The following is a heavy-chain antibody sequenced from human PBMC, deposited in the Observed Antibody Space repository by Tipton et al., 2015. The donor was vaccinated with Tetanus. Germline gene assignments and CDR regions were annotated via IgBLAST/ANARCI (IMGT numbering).Heavy chain of an antibody. J-gene: IGHJ4*02. D-gene: IGHD1-1*01. Sequence: SPRLSCAASGFTFNNYAMSWVRQAPGKGLEWVASITGSGGTTFYPESLRGRFTISRDNSNNTVFLHLSSLRVEDTAVYYCAQREESLSQKLCWGQGTLVTVSS. V-gene: IGHV3-23*01. CDR3: AQREESLSQKLC. CDR2: ITGSGGTT. CDR1: GFTFNNYA.